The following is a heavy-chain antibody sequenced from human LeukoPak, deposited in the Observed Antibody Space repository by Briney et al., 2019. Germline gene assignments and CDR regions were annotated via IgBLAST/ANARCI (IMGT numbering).Heavy chain of an antibody. CDR3: ARDTYVSGSYYFDY. CDR1: GFTFDDYA. V-gene: IGHV3-43*02. Sequence: GGSLRLSCAASGFTFDDYAMHWVRQAPGRGLEWVPVISGDGGSTFYAVSVKGRFTISRDNSKNSLYLQMNSLTTEDTALYYCARDTYVSGSYYFDYWGQGTLVTVSS. D-gene: IGHD3-10*01. CDR2: ISGDGGST. J-gene: IGHJ4*02.